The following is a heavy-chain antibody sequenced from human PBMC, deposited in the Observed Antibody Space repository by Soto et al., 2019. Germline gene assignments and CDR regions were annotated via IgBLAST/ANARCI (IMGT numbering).Heavy chain of an antibody. CDR3: AKDIRTFSDSTASY. Sequence: PGGSLRLSCETSGFTFSNYGMHWVRQAPGKGLEWVAAISNDGHNQLYADSVKGRFTISRDNSKNTLYLHLYSLRVEDTAVYYCAKDIRTFSDSTASYWGQGALVTVSS. D-gene: IGHD3-22*01. CDR2: ISNDGHNQ. J-gene: IGHJ4*02. CDR1: GFTFSNYG. V-gene: IGHV3-30*18.